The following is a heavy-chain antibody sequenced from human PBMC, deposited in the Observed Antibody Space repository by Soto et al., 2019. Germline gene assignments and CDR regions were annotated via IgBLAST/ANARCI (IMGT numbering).Heavy chain of an antibody. Sequence: GGSLRLSCAASGFTFSDHYMDWVRQSPGKWLEWVGRIRNRANSYITAYAASVKGRFTISREDSKNSLYLQMNSLKTEDTAVYYCSRGRVSGNYLYFDYWGQGTLVNVSS. CDR2: IRNRANSYIT. CDR3: SRGRVSGNYLYFDY. CDR1: GFTFSDHY. D-gene: IGHD1-26*01. J-gene: IGHJ4*02. V-gene: IGHV3-72*01.